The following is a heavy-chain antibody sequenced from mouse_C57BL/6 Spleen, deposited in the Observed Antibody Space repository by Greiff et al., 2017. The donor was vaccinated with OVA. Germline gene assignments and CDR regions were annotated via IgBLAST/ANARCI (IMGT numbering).Heavy chain of an antibody. CDR2: ISRGSSTI. CDR3: ARPDYGSSYLFAY. CDR1: GFTFSDYG. J-gene: IGHJ3*01. D-gene: IGHD1-1*01. V-gene: IGHV5-17*01. Sequence: EVHLVESGGGLVKPGGSLKLSCAASGFTFSDYGMHWVRQAPEKGLEWVAYISRGSSTIYYADTVKGRFTISRDNAKNTLFLQMTSLRSEDTAMYYCARPDYGSSYLFAYWGQGTLVTVSA.